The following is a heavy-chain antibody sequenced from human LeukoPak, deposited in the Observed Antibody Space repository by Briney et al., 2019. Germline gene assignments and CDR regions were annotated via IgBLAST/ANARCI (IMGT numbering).Heavy chain of an antibody. D-gene: IGHD2-2*01. CDR3: ARVGHCSSTACSYRYFDY. J-gene: IGHJ4*02. CDR1: GGSISNTNYY. V-gene: IGHV4-30-4*08. Sequence: SETLSLTCTVSGGSISNTNYYWICIPQPPGMGLVYIGYIYYSGSSYYSPSRKSRVSISVDTSNSQFSLKLSSVTAADTGVYYCARVGHCSSTACSYRYFDYWGQGALVTVSS. CDR2: IYYSGSS.